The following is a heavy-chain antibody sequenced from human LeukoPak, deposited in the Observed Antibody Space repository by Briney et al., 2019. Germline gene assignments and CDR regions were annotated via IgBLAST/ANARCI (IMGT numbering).Heavy chain of an antibody. J-gene: IGHJ5*02. D-gene: IGHD3-10*01. V-gene: IGHV1-18*01. CDR1: GYTFTSYG. CDR2: ISAYNDNT. Sequence: ASVKVSCKASGYTFTSYGINWVRQAPGQGLEWMGWISAYNDNTNYAQKFQGRVTMTTDTSTSTAYMELRSLRSDDTAVYYCARVRALLWFGEPDWFDPWGQGTLVTVSS. CDR3: ARVRALLWFGEPDWFDP.